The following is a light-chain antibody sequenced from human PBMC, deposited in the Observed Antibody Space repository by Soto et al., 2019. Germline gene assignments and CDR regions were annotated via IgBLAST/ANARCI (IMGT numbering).Light chain of an antibody. CDR2: DAS. V-gene: IGKV3-15*01. J-gene: IGKJ2*01. CDR3: QQYGDWPPDT. Sequence: EIVMTQSPATLSVSPGERATLSCRASQSVSRNLAWYQQKPGQPPRLLIYDASTRATGVPARFVGSGSGTEFSLTISGLQSEDFAVYYCQQYGDWPPDTFGQGTKVEI. CDR1: QSVSRN.